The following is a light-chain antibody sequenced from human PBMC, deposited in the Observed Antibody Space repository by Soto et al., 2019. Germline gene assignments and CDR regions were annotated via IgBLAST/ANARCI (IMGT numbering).Light chain of an antibody. CDR1: QGISRY. CDR2: AAS. V-gene: IGKV1-9*01. J-gene: IGKJ4*01. CDR3: QQLNTYPVT. Sequence: IQLTQSPSSLSASVGDSVTITCRASQGISRYLAWYQQKAGRAPKLLISAASTLHSGVPSRFSGSGSGTDFTLTISSLQPEDFATYYCQQLNTYPVTFGGGTKVDVK.